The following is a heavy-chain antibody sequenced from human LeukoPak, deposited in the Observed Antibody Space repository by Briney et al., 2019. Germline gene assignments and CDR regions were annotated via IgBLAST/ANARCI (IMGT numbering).Heavy chain of an antibody. J-gene: IGHJ4*02. V-gene: IGHV3-21*01. CDR2: ISSSSSYI. CDR3: ARESYYDSSGYLDY. Sequence: GGSLRLSCAGSGFTFSGYSMKWVRQAPGKGLEWVSCISSSSSYIYYADSVKGRFTISRDNAKNSLYLQMNRLRAEDTAVYYCARESYYDSSGYLDYWGQGTLVTVSS. CDR1: GFTFSGYS. D-gene: IGHD3-22*01.